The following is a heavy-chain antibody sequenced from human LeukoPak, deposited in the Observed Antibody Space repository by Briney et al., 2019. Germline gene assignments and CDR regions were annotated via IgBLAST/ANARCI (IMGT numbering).Heavy chain of an antibody. CDR1: GYTFTGHY. D-gene: IGHD2-2*01. V-gene: IGHV1-2*04. CDR2: INSNSGGT. CDR3: ARDKLPAPWDGMDV. J-gene: IGHJ6*02. Sequence: ASVKVSCKASGYTFTGHYMHWVRQAPGQGLEWMGCINSNSGGTNYAQTFQGWVTMTRDTSISTAYMELSRLRSDDTAVYYCARDKLPAPWDGMDVWGQGTTVTVSS.